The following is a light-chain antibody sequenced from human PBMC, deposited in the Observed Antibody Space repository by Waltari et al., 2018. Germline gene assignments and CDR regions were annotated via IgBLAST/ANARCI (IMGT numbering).Light chain of an antibody. J-gene: IGLJ3*02. CDR1: SSDVGSYNL. CDR3: CSYAGSTTWV. V-gene: IGLV2-23*02. Sequence: QSALTQPASVSGSPGQSTTISCTGTSSDVGSYNLVSWYQQHPGKAPKLMIDEVSKRPPGVSNRFSGSKSGNSASLTTSGLQAEDEADYYCCSYAGSTTWVFGGGTKLTVL. CDR2: EVS.